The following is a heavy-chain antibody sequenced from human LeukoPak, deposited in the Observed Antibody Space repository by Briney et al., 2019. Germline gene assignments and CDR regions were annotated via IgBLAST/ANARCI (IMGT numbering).Heavy chain of an antibody. CDR1: GFTFSNAW. CDR2: IRSKTDVGTT. J-gene: IGHJ3*02. CDR3: TTFPYDFDAFDI. V-gene: IGHV3-15*01. D-gene: IGHD1-1*01. Sequence: WLSVRLSCAASGFTFSNAWMSWVRQAPGKGLEWVGRIRSKTDVGTTDFAAPVKGRFTISRDDSKNTLYLQMNSLKTEDTAVYYCTTFPYDFDAFDIWGQGTMVTVS.